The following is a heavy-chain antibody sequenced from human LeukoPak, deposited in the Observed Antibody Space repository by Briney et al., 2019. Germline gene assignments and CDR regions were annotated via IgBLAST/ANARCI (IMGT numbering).Heavy chain of an antibody. CDR3: AREGRVSGYDFDC. D-gene: IGHD5-12*01. CDR1: GFTFSSYW. Sequence: GGSLRLSCAASGFTFSSYWLHWVRQAPGKGLVWVSRINSDGSSITYADSVKGRFTISRENAKNTLYLQMNSLRVEDTAVYYCAREGRVSGYDFDCWGQGTLVTVSS. CDR2: INSDGSSI. V-gene: IGHV3-74*03. J-gene: IGHJ4*02.